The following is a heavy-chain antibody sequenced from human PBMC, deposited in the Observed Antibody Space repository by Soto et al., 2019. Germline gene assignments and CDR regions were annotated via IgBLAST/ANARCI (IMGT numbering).Heavy chain of an antibody. CDR3: ARQVVHDYSNYYYYDIDV. CDR2: IYYSGST. J-gene: IGHJ6*03. D-gene: IGHD4-4*01. CDR1: GGSISSGGYY. Sequence: SETLSLTCTVSGGSISSGGYYWSWIRQHPGKGLEWIGYIYYSGSTYYNQSLKSRVTISVDTSKNQFSLKLSSVTAADTAVYYCARQVVHDYSNYYYYDIDVWGKGTTVTVSS. V-gene: IGHV4-31*03.